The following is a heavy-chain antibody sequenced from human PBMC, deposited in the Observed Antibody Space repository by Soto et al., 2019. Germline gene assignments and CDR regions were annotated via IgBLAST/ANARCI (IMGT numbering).Heavy chain of an antibody. D-gene: IGHD6-13*01. CDR3: ARYLRPAAGLNLFDP. V-gene: IGHV4-31*01. CDR1: GGSISSGGYY. CDR2: IDDSGST. Sequence: QVQLQESGPGLVKPSQTLSLTCTVSGGSISSGGYYWSWIRPHPGKGLEWIGYIDDSGSTYYTPSLKSLVTISVDTSKNQVSLKLSSVTAADTAVYYCARYLRPAAGLNLFDPWCQGILVAVAS. J-gene: IGHJ5*02.